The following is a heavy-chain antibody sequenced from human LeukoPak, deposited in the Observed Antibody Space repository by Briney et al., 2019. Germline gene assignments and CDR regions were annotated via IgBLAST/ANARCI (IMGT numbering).Heavy chain of an antibody. J-gene: IGHJ6*03. Sequence: GGSLRLSCAVSGFTFSLYSMNWVRQSPGKGLEWISFITIDNSTVYYADSVRGRFTISRDNAKNSLTLHMTNLRADDTAIYCCARRRGHGNSYYYLDVWGTGTTVTVSS. CDR1: GFTFSLYS. CDR2: ITIDNSTV. CDR3: ARRRGHGNSYYYLDV. V-gene: IGHV3-48*04. D-gene: IGHD1-14*01.